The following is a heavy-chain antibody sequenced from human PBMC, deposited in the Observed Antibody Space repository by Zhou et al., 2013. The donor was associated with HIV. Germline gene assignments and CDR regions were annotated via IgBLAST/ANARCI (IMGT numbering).Heavy chain of an antibody. J-gene: IGHJ4*02. CDR1: GGSISSHY. CDR3: ARHPRTSSWYDIYFDY. CDR2: IYYSGST. V-gene: IGHV4-59*11. D-gene: IGHD6-13*01. Sequence: QVQLQESGPGLVKPSETLSLTCTVSGGSISSHYWSWIRQPPGKGLEWIGYIYYSGSTKCNPSLKSRVSISVDTSKNLFSLNLTSVTAADTAVYYCARHPRTSSWYDIYFDYWARESWSPSPQ.